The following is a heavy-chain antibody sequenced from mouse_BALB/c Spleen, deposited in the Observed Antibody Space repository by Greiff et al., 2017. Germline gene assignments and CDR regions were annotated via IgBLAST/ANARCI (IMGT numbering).Heavy chain of an antibody. D-gene: IGHD2-1*01. CDR2: INPSTGYT. CDR1: GYTFTSYW. CDR3: ARYGNYVGAMDY. V-gene: IGHV1-7*01. J-gene: IGHJ4*01. Sequence: VQLVESGAELAKPGASVKMSCKASGYTFTSYWMHWVKQRPGQGLEWIGYINPSTGYTEYNQKFKDKATLTADKSSSTAYMQLSSLTSEDSAVYYCARYGNYVGAMDYWGQGTSVTVSS.